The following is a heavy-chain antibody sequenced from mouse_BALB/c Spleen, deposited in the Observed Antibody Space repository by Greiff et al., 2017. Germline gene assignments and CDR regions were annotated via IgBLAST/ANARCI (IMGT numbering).Heavy chain of an antibody. V-gene: IGHV2-6-7*01. D-gene: IGHD2-3*01. J-gene: IGHJ4*01. CDR1: GFSLTGYG. CDR2: IWGDGST. CDR3: ARDQGLLLYAMDY. Sequence: VKLMESGPGLVAPSQSLSITCTVSGFSLTGYGVNWVRQPPGKGLEWLGMIWGDGSTDYNSALKSRLSISKDNSKSQVFLKMNSLQTDDTARYYCARDQGLLLYAMDYWGQGTSVTVSS.